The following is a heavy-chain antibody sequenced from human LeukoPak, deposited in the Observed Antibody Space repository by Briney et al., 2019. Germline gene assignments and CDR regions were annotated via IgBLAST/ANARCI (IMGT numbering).Heavy chain of an antibody. CDR3: ARSGSYAAAGDY. J-gene: IGHJ4*02. D-gene: IGHD2-15*01. CDR1: GGSISSYY. Sequence: SETLSLTCTVSGGSISSYYRSWIRQPPGKGLEWIGYIYYSGSTNYNPSLKSRVTISLDTSKNQFSLKLSSVTAADTAVYYCARSGSYAAAGDYWGQGTLVTVSS. CDR2: IYYSGST. V-gene: IGHV4-59*08.